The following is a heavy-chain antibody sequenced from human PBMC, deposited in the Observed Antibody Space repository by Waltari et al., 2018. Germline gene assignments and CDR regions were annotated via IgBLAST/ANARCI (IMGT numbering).Heavy chain of an antibody. CDR3: ARVATKTYSSPVPGRPYYYGMDV. Sequence: GESLRLSCAASGFTFSRYWMDWVRQAPGKGLVWVSRINSDGSSTIYAESVKGRFTISRDNAKNTLYVQMNRLRAEDTAVYYCARVATKTYSSPVPGRPYYYGMDVWGQGTTVTVSS. J-gene: IGHJ6*02. CDR2: INSDGSST. V-gene: IGHV3-74*01. D-gene: IGHD6-13*01. CDR1: GFTFSRYW.